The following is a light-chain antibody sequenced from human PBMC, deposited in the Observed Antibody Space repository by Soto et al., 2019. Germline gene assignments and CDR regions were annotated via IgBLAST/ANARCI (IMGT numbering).Light chain of an antibody. CDR2: DVS. CDR1: SSEVGGYNY. V-gene: IGLV2-14*01. Sequence: QSVLTQPASGSGSPGQSITISCTGTSSEVGGYNYVSWYQQHPGKAPKLMIYDVSDRPSGVSSRFSASKSGNTASLTISGLQAEDEADYYCCSYTRRSTTYVFGTGTKVTVL. J-gene: IGLJ1*01. CDR3: CSYTRRSTTYV.